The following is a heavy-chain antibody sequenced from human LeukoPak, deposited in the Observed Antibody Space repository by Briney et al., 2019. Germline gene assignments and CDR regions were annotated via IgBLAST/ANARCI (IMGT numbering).Heavy chain of an antibody. CDR1: GFTFDDYA. D-gene: IGHD3-22*01. J-gene: IGHJ4*02. CDR2: ISWNSGSI. V-gene: IGHV3-9*03. Sequence: PGGSLRLSCAASGFTFDDYAMHWVRQAPGKGLEWVSGISWNSGSIGYADSVKGRFTISRDNAKNSLYLQMNRLRAEDMALYYCAEVGSSGYEVYYWGQGTLVTVSS. CDR3: AEVGSSGYEVYY.